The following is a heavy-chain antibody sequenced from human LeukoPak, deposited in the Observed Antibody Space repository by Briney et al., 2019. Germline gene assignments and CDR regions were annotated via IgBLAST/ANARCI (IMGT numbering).Heavy chain of an antibody. CDR2: ISSSSAHI. CDR1: GFTFSSYS. D-gene: IGHD1-26*01. Sequence: GGSLRLSCAASGFTFSSYSMNWVRQAPGKGLEWVSFISSSSAHINYADSVKGRFTISRDNPRNSLYLQMTSLRAEDTVVYYCARDIGGSYTAIDYWGQGTLVTVSS. J-gene: IGHJ4*02. V-gene: IGHV3-21*01. CDR3: ARDIGGSYTAIDY.